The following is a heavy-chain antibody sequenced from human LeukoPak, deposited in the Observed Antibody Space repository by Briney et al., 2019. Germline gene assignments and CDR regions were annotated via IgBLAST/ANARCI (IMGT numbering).Heavy chain of an antibody. CDR3: TRANAGTLVFDP. CDR2: IYYSGST. CDR1: GGSISSGGYY. J-gene: IGHJ5*02. V-gene: IGHV4-31*03. D-gene: IGHD3-10*01. Sequence: PSETLSLTCTVSGGSISSGGYYWSWIRQHPGKGLEWIGYIYYSGSTYYNPSLKSRVTISVDTSKNQFSLKLSSVTAADTAVYYCTRANAGTLVFDPWGQGTLVTVSS.